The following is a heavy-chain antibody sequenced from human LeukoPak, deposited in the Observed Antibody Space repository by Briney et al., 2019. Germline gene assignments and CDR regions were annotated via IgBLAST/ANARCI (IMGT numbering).Heavy chain of an antibody. CDR3: ARGVAGYGPYDY. D-gene: IGHD5-12*01. J-gene: IGHJ4*02. CDR1: GGSISGYY. Sequence: PSETLSLTCTVSGGSISGYYWSWIRQPPGKGLEWLGYMYYSGSTNYKPSLKSRVTISADTSKNQFSLRLNSVTAADTAVYYCARGVAGYGPYDYWGQGTLVTVSS. V-gene: IGHV4-59*01. CDR2: MYYSGST.